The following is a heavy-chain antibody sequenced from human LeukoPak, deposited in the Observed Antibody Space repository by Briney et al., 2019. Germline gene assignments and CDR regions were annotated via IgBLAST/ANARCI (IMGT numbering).Heavy chain of an antibody. CDR2: IYYSGST. V-gene: IGHV4-61*05. CDR3: ARGARAGYNLEPFDY. Sequence: SETLSLTCTVSGXSINSNSHHWSWIRQPPGKGLEWIGYIYYSGSTKYNPSLKSRVTISVDTSKNQFSLKLSSVTAADTAVYYCARGARAGYNLEPFDYWGQGTLVTVSS. D-gene: IGHD5-24*01. CDR1: GXSINSNSHH. J-gene: IGHJ4*02.